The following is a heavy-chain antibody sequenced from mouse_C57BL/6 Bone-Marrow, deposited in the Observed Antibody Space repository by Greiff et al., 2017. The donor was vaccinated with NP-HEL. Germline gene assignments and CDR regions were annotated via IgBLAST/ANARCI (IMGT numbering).Heavy chain of an antibody. D-gene: IGHD3-3*01. CDR3: TRRLGLGY. Sequence: QVQLQQSGAELVRPGASVTLSCKASGYTFTDYEMHWVKQTPVHGLEWIGAIDPETGGTAYNQKFKGKAILTADKSSSTAYMELRSLTSEDSAVYYCTRRLGLGYWGQGTLVTVSA. CDR1: GYTFTDYE. V-gene: IGHV1-15*01. CDR2: IDPETGGT. J-gene: IGHJ3*01.